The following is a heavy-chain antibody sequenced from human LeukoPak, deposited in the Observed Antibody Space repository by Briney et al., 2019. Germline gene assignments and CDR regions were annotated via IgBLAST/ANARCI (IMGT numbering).Heavy chain of an antibody. CDR1: GYSLSRGYF. CDR2: FYHSGIT. CDR3: ARTTRDGYNYWAYFDY. Sequence: SETLSLTCTVSGYSLSRGYFWGWIGQPPGKGLEWIGSFYHSGITYYNQSLKRRVTISVEMSKNKFSLTLSSVTAADTAVFYCARTTRDGYNYWAYFDYWGQGTLVTVSS. D-gene: IGHD5-24*01. V-gene: IGHV4-38-2*02. J-gene: IGHJ4*02.